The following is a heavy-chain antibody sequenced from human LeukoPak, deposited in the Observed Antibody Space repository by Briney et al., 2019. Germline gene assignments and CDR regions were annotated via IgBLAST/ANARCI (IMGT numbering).Heavy chain of an antibody. CDR3: AREMGVGSTMGYFYY. J-gene: IGHJ4*02. D-gene: IGHD1-26*01. CDR2: ISAYNGNT. Sequence: GASVTVSFKASGYTFTSYGISWVRQPPGQGLEWMGWISAYNGNTTYAQKFQGRVTMTRDMSTSTVYMELSSLTSEDTAVYYCAREMGVGSTMGYFYYWGQGTLVTVSS. V-gene: IGHV1-18*01. CDR1: GYTFTSYG.